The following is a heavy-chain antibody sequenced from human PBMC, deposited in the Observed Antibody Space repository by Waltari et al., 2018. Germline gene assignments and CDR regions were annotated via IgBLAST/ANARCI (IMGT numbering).Heavy chain of an antibody. CDR2: ISGSGDHT. J-gene: IGHJ4*02. Sequence: EVQLLESGGALAQPGGSLRLACAASGFTFSALGMTWVLQAPGKGLGWVSGISGSGDHTYSAASVRGRFTISRDNSKNILYLQMSSLTADDTAVYYCAKSSGATQVPRPHDSWGQGSLVTVSS. CDR1: GFTFSALG. CDR3: AKSSGATQVPRPHDS. V-gene: IGHV3-23*01. D-gene: IGHD1-26*01.